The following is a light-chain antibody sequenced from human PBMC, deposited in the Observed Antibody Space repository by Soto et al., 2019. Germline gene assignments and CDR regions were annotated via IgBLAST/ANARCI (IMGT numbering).Light chain of an antibody. V-gene: IGKV3-11*01. Sequence: EIVLTQSPATLSLSPGERATLSCRASPSVSNSLAWYQHKPGQAPRLLIYGAFNRATGIPARFSGSGSGTDFTLTISSLEPEDSAVYYCQQRNVWPPVTFGQGTRLEIK. CDR3: QQRNVWPPVT. CDR2: GAF. CDR1: PSVSNS. J-gene: IGKJ5*01.